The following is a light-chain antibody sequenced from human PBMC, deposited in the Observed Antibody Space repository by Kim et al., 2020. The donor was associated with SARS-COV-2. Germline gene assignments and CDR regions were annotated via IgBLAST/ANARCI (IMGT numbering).Light chain of an antibody. CDR1: QSISNN. V-gene: IGKV3-15*01. CDR2: GAS. Sequence: EIGMTQSPPTLSVSPGERVTLSCTASQSISNNLAWYQQKPGQAPRLLINGASTRATGIPARFSGSRSGAEFTLTISGLQSDDFAVYYCKQNHDWPPAYTFGQGTKLEI. CDR3: KQNHDWPPAYT. J-gene: IGKJ2*01.